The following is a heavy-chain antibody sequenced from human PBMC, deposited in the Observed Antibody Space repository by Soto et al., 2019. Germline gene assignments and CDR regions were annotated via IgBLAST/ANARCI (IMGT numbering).Heavy chain of an antibody. D-gene: IGHD3-3*01. Sequence: QVQLVQSGAEVKKPGASVKVSCKASGYSFTRHDINWVRQAPGQGLEWMGWINPSSGNTGYAQRFLGRLTMTTDTSTSIAYMELSALKSEDTAIYYCAIEGILFSGVIVFYGMDVWGQGTTVTVPS. CDR1: GYSFTRHD. V-gene: IGHV1-8*01. CDR3: AIEGILFSGVIVFYGMDV. J-gene: IGHJ6*02. CDR2: INPSSGNT.